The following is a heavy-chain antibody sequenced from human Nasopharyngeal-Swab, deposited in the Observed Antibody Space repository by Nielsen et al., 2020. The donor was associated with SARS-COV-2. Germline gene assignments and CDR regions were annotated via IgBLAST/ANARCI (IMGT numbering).Heavy chain of an antibody. CDR1: GFTFDDYT. CDR2: INWNSGRK. V-gene: IGHV3-9*01. Sequence: GGSLRLSCAASGFTFDDYTMHWVRQAPGKGLEWVSGINWNSGRKGYADSVKGRFTISRDNAKNTLYLQVNSLRAEDTAIYYCARGFYYGMDVWGQGTTVTVSS. J-gene: IGHJ6*02. CDR3: ARGFYYGMDV.